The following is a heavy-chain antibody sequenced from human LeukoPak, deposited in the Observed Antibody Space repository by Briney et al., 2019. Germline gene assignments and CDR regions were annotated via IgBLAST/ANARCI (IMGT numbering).Heavy chain of an antibody. CDR2: IDPSDSYT. CDR1: GYNFTTYW. J-gene: IGHJ4*02. CDR3: LAAPGTGLGY. V-gene: IGHV5-10-1*01. Sequence: GESLKISCKGSGYNFTTYWISWVRQMPGKGLEWMGRIDPSDSYTNYSPSFQGHVTISVDKSITTAYLQWSSLKASDTAIYYCLAAPGTGLGYWGQGTLVTVSS. D-gene: IGHD6-13*01.